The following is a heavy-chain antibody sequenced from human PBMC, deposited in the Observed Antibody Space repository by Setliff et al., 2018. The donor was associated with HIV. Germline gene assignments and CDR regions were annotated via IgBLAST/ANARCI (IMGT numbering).Heavy chain of an antibody. Sequence: PSETLSLTCTVSGVSISSGDYYWSWIRQPPGKGLEWIGYIYYSGTTYYNPSLKSRITMSIDTSKNQFSLKLSSVTAADTAVYFCARASYYDSGSSPLGYWGQGTLVTVSS. D-gene: IGHD3-10*01. CDR3: ARASYYDSGSSPLGY. CDR2: IYYSGTT. CDR1: GVSISSGDYY. V-gene: IGHV4-30-4*08. J-gene: IGHJ4*02.